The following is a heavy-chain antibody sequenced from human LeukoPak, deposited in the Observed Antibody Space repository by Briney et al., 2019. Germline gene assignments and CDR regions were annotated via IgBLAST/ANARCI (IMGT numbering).Heavy chain of an antibody. CDR1: GFCFTNYA. Sequence: PGGSLRLSCAASGFCFTNYAMTWVRQAPGKGLEWVSSISGSGGSKYYADSVKGRFTISRDNSKNTLYLQVNSLRAEDRALYYCAKSFSVYDSSGYYHFDYWGQGTLVTVSS. V-gene: IGHV3-23*01. CDR3: AKSFSVYDSSGYYHFDY. D-gene: IGHD3-22*01. J-gene: IGHJ4*02. CDR2: ISGSGGSK.